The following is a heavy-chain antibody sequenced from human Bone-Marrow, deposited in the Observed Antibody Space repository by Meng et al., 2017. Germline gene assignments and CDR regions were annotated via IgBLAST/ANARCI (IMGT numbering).Heavy chain of an antibody. Sequence: QLVHAGAEVKRPGPSVKVSCTASVCTVSSYANSWVQQAPGQGLEWMGGIIPIFGTANYAQKFQGRVTITADESTSTAYMELSSLRSEDTAVYYCATARGGATPYYFDYWGQGTLVTVSS. CDR3: ATARGGATPYYFDY. J-gene: IGHJ4*02. CDR2: IIPIFGTA. CDR1: VCTVSSYA. D-gene: IGHD1-26*01. V-gene: IGHV1-69*01.